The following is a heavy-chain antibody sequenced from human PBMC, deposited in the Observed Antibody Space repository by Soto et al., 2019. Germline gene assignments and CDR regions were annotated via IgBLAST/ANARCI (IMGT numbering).Heavy chain of an antibody. Sequence: EVQLMESGGGLVQPGGSLSLSCAGSGFTLSMSAVSWVRQAPGKGLEWVSYISDSGDRTYYADSVKGRFTISRDRSKNTVSLQMNTLRAEDTALYYCAKDRGIIVKAGDAFDVWGQGTMVTVSS. J-gene: IGHJ3*01. CDR2: ISDSGDRT. D-gene: IGHD3-16*02. CDR1: GFTLSMSA. CDR3: AKDRGIIVKAGDAFDV. V-gene: IGHV3-23*01.